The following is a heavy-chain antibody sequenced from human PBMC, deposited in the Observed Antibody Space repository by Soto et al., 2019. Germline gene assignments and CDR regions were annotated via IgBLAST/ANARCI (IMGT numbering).Heavy chain of an antibody. CDR1: GYSFTSYW. Sequence: GESLKISCKGSGYSFTSYWIGWVRQMPRKGLESIEMIYPVYSNTRYSPSFQGQVTISSDKSISIAYLQCSSLKDSNTAMYYCAKSIYDHYYYGMDAWGQGITVTVSS. CDR3: AKSIYDHYYYGMDA. CDR2: IYPVYSNT. J-gene: IGHJ6*01. V-gene: IGHV5-51*01. D-gene: IGHD5-12*01.